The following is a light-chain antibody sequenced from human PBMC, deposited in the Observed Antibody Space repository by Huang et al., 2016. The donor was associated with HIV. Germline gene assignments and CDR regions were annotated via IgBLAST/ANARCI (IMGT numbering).Light chain of an antibody. CDR3: QQSYSTLYT. CDR1: QSISSY. CDR2: AAS. Sequence: DIQMTQSPSSLSASVGDRVPITCRASQSISSYLNWYQQKPVKAPKLLIYAASSLQRGVPSRFSGSGSGTDFTLTISSLQPEDFATYYCQQSYSTLYTFGQGTKLEIK. J-gene: IGKJ2*01. V-gene: IGKV1-39*01.